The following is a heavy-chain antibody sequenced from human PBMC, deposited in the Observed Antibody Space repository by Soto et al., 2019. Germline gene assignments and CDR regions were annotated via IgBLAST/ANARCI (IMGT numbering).Heavy chain of an antibody. V-gene: IGHV3-30*18. D-gene: IGHD2-2*01. CDR1: GFTFSSYG. J-gene: IGHJ3*02. CDR3: AKVTAPVVSLGDSFDI. CDR2: ISYDGSNK. Sequence: QVQLVESGGGVVQPGRSLRLSCAASGFTFSSYGIHWVRQAPGKGLEWVAVISYDGSNKYYADSVKGRFTISRDISKNTLYLQMNRLASEDTAVYYCAKVTAPVVSLGDSFDIWGHGTMVTVSS.